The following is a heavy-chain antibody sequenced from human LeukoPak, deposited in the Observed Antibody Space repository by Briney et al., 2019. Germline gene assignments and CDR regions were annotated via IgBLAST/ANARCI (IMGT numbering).Heavy chain of an antibody. V-gene: IGHV3-7*01. CDR1: GFTFSSHW. CDR3: ARLLLSRTFDY. CDR2: IKEDGSEK. J-gene: IGHJ4*02. D-gene: IGHD3-10*01. Sequence: GGSLRLSCAASGFTFSSHWMSWVRQAPGKGLEWVANIKEDGSEKYYVDSLKGRFTISRDNAKNSLFLQMNSLRAEDTAVYYCARLLLSRTFDYWGQGDLATVSS.